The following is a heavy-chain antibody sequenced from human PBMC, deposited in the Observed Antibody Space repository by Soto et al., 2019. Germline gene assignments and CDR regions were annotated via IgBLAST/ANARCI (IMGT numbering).Heavy chain of an antibody. CDR2: VSPDSGGT. CDR3: AREGRVTTGRAVIRSGMDV. D-gene: IGHD3-10*01. CDR1: GYTLTGYY. J-gene: IGHJ6*02. V-gene: IGHV1-2*02. Sequence: QVHLVQSGAEVKKPGASVKVSCKASGYTLTGYYMHWVRQAPGQGLEWMGWVSPDSGGTKYAQKFQGRVTMTRDTSISTVYMELSGLRSDDTALYYCAREGRVTTGRAVIRSGMDVWGQGTTVTVSS.